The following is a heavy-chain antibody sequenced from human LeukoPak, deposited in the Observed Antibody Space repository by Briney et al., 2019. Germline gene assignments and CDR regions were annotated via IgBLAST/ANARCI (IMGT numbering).Heavy chain of an antibody. CDR1: GFTFSSNA. CDR3: AKCNLDNCREGFDI. J-gene: IGHJ3*02. CDR2: ISVSSTT. V-gene: IGHV3-23*01. Sequence: TGGSLRLPCAAAGFTFSSNALSWVRQLPGEGLDWVSSISVSSTTYYLDSVKGRFTISRDNSKNALYLHMSSLRAEDTALYYCAKCNLDNCREGFDIWGQGTMVTVSS. D-gene: IGHD2/OR15-2a*01.